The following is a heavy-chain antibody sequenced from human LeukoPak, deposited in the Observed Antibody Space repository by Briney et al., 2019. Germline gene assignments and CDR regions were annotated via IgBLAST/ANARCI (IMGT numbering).Heavy chain of an antibody. CDR2: ISWDGGST. CDR1: GFTFDDYT. Sequence: PGGSLRLSCAASGFTFDDYTMHWVRQAPGKGLEWVSLISWDGGSTYYADSVKGRFTISRDNSKNSLYLQMNSLRTEDTALYYCAKDRQPYSSGWYYFDYWGQGTLVTVSS. V-gene: IGHV3-43*01. D-gene: IGHD6-19*01. CDR3: AKDRQPYSSGWYYFDY. J-gene: IGHJ4*02.